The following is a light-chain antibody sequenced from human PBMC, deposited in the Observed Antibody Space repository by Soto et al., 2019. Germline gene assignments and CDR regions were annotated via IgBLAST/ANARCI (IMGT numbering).Light chain of an antibody. CDR1: QSVSSSY. V-gene: IGKV3-20*01. CDR2: GAS. J-gene: IGKJ2*01. Sequence: EIVLTQSPGTLSLSPGERATLSCRASQSVSSSYLAWYQQKPGQAPRLLIYGASSRATGIPDRFSGRGSGTDFTLTISRLEPEDFAVYYCQQYGSSMYIFGPGTKLEIK. CDR3: QQYGSSMYI.